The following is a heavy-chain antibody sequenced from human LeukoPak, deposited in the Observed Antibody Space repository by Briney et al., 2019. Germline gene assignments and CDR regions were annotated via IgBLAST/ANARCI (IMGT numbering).Heavy chain of an antibody. CDR2: INSDGSST. Sequence: GGSLRLSCAASGFTFSTYWMHWVRQAPGKGLVWVSRINSDGSSTRYADSVKGRFTISRDNGKNSLYLQMNRLRAEDTAVYYCARPRGCGSSRCNNFDYWGQGTLVTVSS. V-gene: IGHV3-74*01. CDR1: GFTFSTYW. J-gene: IGHJ4*02. D-gene: IGHD2-2*01. CDR3: ARPRGCGSSRCNNFDY.